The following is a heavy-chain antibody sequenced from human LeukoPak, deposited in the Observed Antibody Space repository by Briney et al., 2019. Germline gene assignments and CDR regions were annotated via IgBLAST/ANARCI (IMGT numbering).Heavy chain of an antibody. CDR2: ISSSMSYT. CDR1: GFTFSSYS. V-gene: IGHV3-21*01. D-gene: IGHD3-22*01. J-gene: IGHJ5*02. Sequence: PGRSLRLSCSASGFTFSSYSTNWVRQAPGEGLEWVSSISSSMSYTQYADSVKGRFTISRDNAKNSLYLQMNSLRAADTAVYYCARDKDYYDTSNWFDPWGQGTLVTVSS. CDR3: ARDKDYYDTSNWFDP.